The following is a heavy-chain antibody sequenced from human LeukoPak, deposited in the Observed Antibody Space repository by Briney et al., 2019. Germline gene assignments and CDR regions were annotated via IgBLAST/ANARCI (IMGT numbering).Heavy chain of an antibody. V-gene: IGHV6-1*01. CDR3: ARGRRSYYGMDV. Sequence: SQTLSLTCAISGDSVSSNVAAWNWIRQSPSRGLEGLGRTYYSSKWDNDYAVFVRGRITVEPDTSKNQFSLHLNSVTPEDTAVYYCARGRRSYYGMDVRGQGTTVTVSS. CDR1: GDSVSSNVAA. CDR2: TYYSSKWDN. J-gene: IGHJ6*02.